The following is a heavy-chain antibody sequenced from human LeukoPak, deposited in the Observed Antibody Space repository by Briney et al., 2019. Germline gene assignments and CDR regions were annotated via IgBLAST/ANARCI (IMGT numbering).Heavy chain of an antibody. V-gene: IGHV3-23*01. Sequence: GGSLRLSCAASGFIFSSYWMSWVRQAPGKGLEWVSAISGSDDGTYYADSVKGRFTISRDNSRNTLYLQINTLRAEDTAVYFCAKSPVSSCRGSFCYPFDYWGQGNLVTVSS. J-gene: IGHJ4*02. CDR1: GFIFSSYW. D-gene: IGHD2-15*01. CDR3: AKSPVSSCRGSFCYPFDY. CDR2: ISGSDDGT.